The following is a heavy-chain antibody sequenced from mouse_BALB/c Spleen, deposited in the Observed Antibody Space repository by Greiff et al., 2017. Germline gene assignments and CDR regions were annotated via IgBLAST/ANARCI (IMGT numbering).Heavy chain of an antibody. CDR3: ASERDKLQPFAY. V-gene: IGHV2-2*02. Sequence: VQLQQSGPGLVQPSQSLSITCTVSGFSLTSYGVHWVRQSPGKGLEWLGVIWSGGSTDYNAAFISRLSISKDNSKSQVFFKMNSLQANDTAIYYCASERDKLQPFAYWGEGTLVTVSA. J-gene: IGHJ3*01. CDR2: IWSGGST. CDR1: GFSLTSYG. D-gene: IGHD6-1*01.